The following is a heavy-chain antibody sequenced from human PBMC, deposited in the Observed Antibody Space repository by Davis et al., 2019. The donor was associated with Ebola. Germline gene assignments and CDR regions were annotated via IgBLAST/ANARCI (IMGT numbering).Heavy chain of an antibody. Sequence: GESLKIPCEASGFTFSSFAMSWVRQAPGKGLEWVSSQSGSAAATYYAASVKGRFTISRDNSKNSLYLDMRSLRADDTAVYYCATNCSGATCYSGGDYWGQGTLVTVSS. CDR3: ATNCSGATCYSGGDY. V-gene: IGHV3-23*01. CDR2: QSGSAAAT. J-gene: IGHJ4*02. D-gene: IGHD2-2*01. CDR1: GFTFSSFA.